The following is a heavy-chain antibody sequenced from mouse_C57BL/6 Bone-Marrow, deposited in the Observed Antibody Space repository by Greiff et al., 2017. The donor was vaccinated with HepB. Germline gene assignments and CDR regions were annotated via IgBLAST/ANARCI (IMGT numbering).Heavy chain of an antibody. V-gene: IGHV1-64*01. CDR1: GYTFTSYW. J-gene: IGHJ2*01. D-gene: IGHD1-1*01. CDR2: IHPNSGST. Sequence: QVQLQQPGAELVKPGASVKLSCKASGYTFTSYWMHWVKQRPGQGLEWIGMIHPNSGSTKYNEKFKSKATLTVDKSSSTAYRQLSSLTSEDSAVYYCARRYYGSLDYWGHGTTLTFSS. CDR3: ARRYYGSLDY.